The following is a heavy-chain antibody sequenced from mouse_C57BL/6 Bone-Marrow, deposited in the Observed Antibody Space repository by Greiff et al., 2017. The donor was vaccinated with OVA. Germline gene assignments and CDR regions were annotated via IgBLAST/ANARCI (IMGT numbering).Heavy chain of an antibody. CDR1: GFTFSSYG. D-gene: IGHD2-3*01. V-gene: IGHV5-6*01. CDR2: ISSGGSYT. CDR3: ARDGSFDY. J-gene: IGHJ2*01. Sequence: EVQVVESGGDLVKPGGSLKLSCAASGFTFSSYGMSWVRQTPDKRLEWVATISSGGSYTYYPDSVKGRFTISRDNAKNTLYLQMSSLKSEDTAMYYCARDGSFDYWGQGTTLTVSS.